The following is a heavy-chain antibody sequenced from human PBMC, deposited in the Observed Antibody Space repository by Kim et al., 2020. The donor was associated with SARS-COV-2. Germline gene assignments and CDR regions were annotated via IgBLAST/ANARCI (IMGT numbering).Heavy chain of an antibody. J-gene: IGHJ6*02. D-gene: IGHD3-3*01. Sequence: FQGRVTITADESTSTAYMELSSLRSEDTAVYYCARVPWSGSPAYYYGMDVWGQGTTVTVSS. V-gene: IGHV1-69*01. CDR3: ARVPWSGSPAYYYGMDV.